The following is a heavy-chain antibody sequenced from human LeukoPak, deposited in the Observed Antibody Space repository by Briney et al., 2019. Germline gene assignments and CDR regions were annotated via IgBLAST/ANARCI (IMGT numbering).Heavy chain of an antibody. CDR1: GFTFSSYS. J-gene: IGHJ4*02. CDR2: ISSSSSTI. Sequence: PGGSLRLSCAASGFTFSSYSMNWVRQAPGKGLEWVSYISSSSSTIYYADSVKGRFTISRDNAKNSLYLQMNSLRAEDTAVYYCARVLAAAPTGYWGQGTLVTVSS. CDR3: ARVLAAAPTGY. V-gene: IGHV3-48*04. D-gene: IGHD6-13*01.